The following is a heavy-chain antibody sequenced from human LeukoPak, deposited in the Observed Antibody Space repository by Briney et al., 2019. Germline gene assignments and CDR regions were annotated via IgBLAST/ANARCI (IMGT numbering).Heavy chain of an antibody. Sequence: KPSETLSLTCAVYGGSFSGYYWSWIRQPPGKGLEWIGYIYYSGSTNYNPSLKSRVTISVDTSKNQFSLKLSSVTAADTAVYYCARASGYSYGLDYWGQGTLVTVSS. CDR3: ARASGYSYGLDY. CDR1: GGSFSGYY. V-gene: IGHV4-59*01. CDR2: IYYSGST. J-gene: IGHJ4*02. D-gene: IGHD5-18*01.